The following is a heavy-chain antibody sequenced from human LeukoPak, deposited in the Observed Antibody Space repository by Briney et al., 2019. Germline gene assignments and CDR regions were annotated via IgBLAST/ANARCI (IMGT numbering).Heavy chain of an antibody. CDR2: ISSSSTI. CDR1: GFTFSSYS. J-gene: IGHJ4*02. V-gene: IGHV3-48*01. Sequence: GGSLRLSCAASGFTFSSYSMNWVRQAPGKGLEWVSYISSSSTIYYADSVKGRFTISRDNAKNSLYLQMNSLRAEDTAVYYCARVDSSWSFDYWGQGTLVTVSS. CDR3: ARVDSSWSFDY. D-gene: IGHD6-13*01.